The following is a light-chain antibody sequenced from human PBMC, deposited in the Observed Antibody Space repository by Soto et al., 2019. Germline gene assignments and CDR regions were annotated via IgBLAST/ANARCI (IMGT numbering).Light chain of an antibody. Sequence: DIRMTQSPSSVSSSVVDIVTITFLSSQGISSWLAWYQQKPGKAPKLLIYGASTLQNGVPSRFSGRGSGTDFTLTISSLQAEDFATYYCQQSYSVPTWTFGQGTKVDIK. CDR3: QQSYSVPTWT. CDR1: QGISSW. J-gene: IGKJ1*01. CDR2: GAS. V-gene: IGKV1-12*01.